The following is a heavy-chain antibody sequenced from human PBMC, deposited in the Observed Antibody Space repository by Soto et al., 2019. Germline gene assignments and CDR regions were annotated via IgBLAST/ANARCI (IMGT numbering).Heavy chain of an antibody. D-gene: IGHD3-10*01. J-gene: IGHJ6*03. CDR3: AKETLAGSDFYYYMDV. CDR2: ISYDGTSQ. CDR1: GFTFNSFG. V-gene: IGHV3-30*18. Sequence: ESGGGVVQPGGSLRLSCVGSGFTFNSFGMHWVRQAPGKGLEWVAGISYDGTSQNYADSVKDRFSISRDNSGNTLYLQMNSLGAEDTAVYHCAKETLAGSDFYYYMDVWGKGTAVTVSS.